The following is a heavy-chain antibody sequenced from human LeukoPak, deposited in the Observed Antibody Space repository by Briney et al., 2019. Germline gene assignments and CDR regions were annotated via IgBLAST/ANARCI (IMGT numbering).Heavy chain of an antibody. V-gene: IGHV1-46*01. CDR1: GYTFTSYY. D-gene: IGHD3-3*01. CDR3: ARDRDTIFGVADAGGPLGY. J-gene: IGHJ4*02. CDR2: INPSGGST. Sequence: ASVKVSCKASGYTFTSYYMHWVRQAPGQGLEWMGIINPSGGSTSYAQKFQGRVTMTRDTSTSTVYMELSSLRSEDTAVYYCARDRDTIFGVADAGGPLGYWGQGTLVTVSS.